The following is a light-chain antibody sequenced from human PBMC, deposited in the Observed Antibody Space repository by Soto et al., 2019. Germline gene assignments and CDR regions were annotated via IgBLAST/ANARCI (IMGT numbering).Light chain of an antibody. V-gene: IGLV1-40*01. CDR2: GNN. J-gene: IGLJ3*02. Sequence: QSVLTQPPSVSGAPGQRVTISCTGSSSNIGAGYHVHWYQPLPGTAPKLLIYGNNNRPSGVPDRFSGSKSGTSASLAITGLQAEDEADYFCQSYDSSLSGSVFGGGTKLTVL. CDR3: QSYDSSLSGSV. CDR1: SSNIGAGYH.